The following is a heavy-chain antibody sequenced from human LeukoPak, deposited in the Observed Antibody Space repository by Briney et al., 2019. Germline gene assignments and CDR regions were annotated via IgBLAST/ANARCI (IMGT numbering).Heavy chain of an antibody. D-gene: IGHD3-16*02. CDR3: ARSGYDYVWGSYRPQSYFDY. J-gene: IGHJ4*02. Sequence: SETLSLTCAVYGGSFSGYYWSWIRQPPGKGLEWIGEINHSGSTNHNPSLKSRVTISVDTSKNQFSLKLSSVTAADTAVYYCARSGYDYVWGSYRPQSYFDYWGQGTLVTVSS. CDR1: GGSFSGYY. V-gene: IGHV4-34*01. CDR2: INHSGST.